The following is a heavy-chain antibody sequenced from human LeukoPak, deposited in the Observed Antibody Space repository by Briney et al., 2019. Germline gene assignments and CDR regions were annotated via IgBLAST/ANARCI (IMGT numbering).Heavy chain of an antibody. CDR2: IRSNGDGT. V-gene: IGHV3-64*01. CDR3: ARPRTRDLWHFDL. CDR1: GFTFSNFA. D-gene: IGHD1-7*01. J-gene: IGHJ2*01. Sequence: GESLRLSCAASGFTFSNFAMHWVRQAPGKGLEYVSGIRSNGDGTYYANSVKGRFTISRDNSKSTLFLQMGSLRAEDMAVYYCARPRTRDLWHFDLWGRGTLVTVSS.